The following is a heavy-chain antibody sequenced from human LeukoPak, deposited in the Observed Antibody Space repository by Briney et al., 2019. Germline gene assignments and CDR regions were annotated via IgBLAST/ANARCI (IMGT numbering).Heavy chain of an antibody. CDR2: IYHSGST. CDR1: GGSISSGGYY. V-gene: IGHV4-30-2*01. CDR3: ARVTRFGELLSGAFDI. J-gene: IGHJ3*02. Sequence: KSSETLSVTCTVSGGSISSGGYYWSWIRQPPGKGLEWIGYIYHSGSTYYNPSLKSRVTISVDRSKNQFSLKLSSVTAADTAVYYCARVTRFGELLSGAFDIWGQGTMVTVSS. D-gene: IGHD3-10*01.